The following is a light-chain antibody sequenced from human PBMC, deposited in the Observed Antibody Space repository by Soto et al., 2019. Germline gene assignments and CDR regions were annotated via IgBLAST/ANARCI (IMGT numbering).Light chain of an antibody. CDR2: KAS. J-gene: IGKJ2*01. V-gene: IGKV1-5*03. CDR1: QSISSW. Sequence: DIQMTQSPSTLSASVGDRVTITCRASQSISSWLAWYQQKPGKAPKLLIYKASNLQSGVPSRFSASGSGTEFTLTISSLQPDDFATYYCQQYKSYYTFGQGTKLGIK. CDR3: QQYKSYYT.